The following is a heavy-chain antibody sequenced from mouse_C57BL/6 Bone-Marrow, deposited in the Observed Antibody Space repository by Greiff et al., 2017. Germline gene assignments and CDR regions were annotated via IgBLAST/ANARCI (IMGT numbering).Heavy chain of an antibody. CDR1: GYTFTEYT. Sequence: QVQLQQSGAELVKPGASVKLSCKASGYTFTEYTIHWVKQRSGQGLEWIGWFYPGSGSIKYNEKFKDKATLTADKSSSTVYMELSRWTSEDSAVYCCARHEGGVWLRRGSWFAYWGQGTLVTVSA. V-gene: IGHV1-62-2*01. J-gene: IGHJ3*01. D-gene: IGHD2-2*01. CDR3: ARHEGGVWLRRGSWFAY. CDR2: FYPGSGSI.